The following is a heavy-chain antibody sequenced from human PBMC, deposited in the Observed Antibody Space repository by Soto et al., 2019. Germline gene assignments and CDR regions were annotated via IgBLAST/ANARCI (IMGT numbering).Heavy chain of an antibody. CDR2: ISGSGGST. Sequence: GGSLRLSCAASGFIFSSYATSWVRQAPGKGLEWVSAISGSGGSTYYADSVKGRFTISRDNSKNTLYLQMNSLRAEDTAVYYSATVLGSYYDPGHYYGMDGWGQGTTVTVCS. D-gene: IGHD3-22*01. J-gene: IGHJ6*02. CDR3: ATVLGSYYDPGHYYGMDG. CDR1: GFIFSSYA. V-gene: IGHV3-23*01.